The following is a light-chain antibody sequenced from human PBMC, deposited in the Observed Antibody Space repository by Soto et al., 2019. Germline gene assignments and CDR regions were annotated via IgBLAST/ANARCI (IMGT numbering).Light chain of an antibody. V-gene: IGKV3-20*01. J-gene: IGKJ1*01. CDR1: QSVSNKY. CDR2: GAS. CDR3: QQYGSSGT. Sequence: DTVLTLSPGTLSLSTGERATLSCRASQSVSNKYLAWYQQKPGQAPRLLIYGASNRATGIPDRFSGSGSGTDFTLTISKLEHEDFAVYYCQQYGSSGTFGQGTKVDIK.